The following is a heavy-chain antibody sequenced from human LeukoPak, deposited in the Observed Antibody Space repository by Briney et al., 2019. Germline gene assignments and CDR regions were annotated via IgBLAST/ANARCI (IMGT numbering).Heavy chain of an antibody. CDR2: IYPGDSDT. V-gene: IGHV5-51*01. D-gene: IGHD1-26*01. CDR3: ARRWVGATNFDY. CDR1: GYSFNGYW. J-gene: IGHJ4*02. Sequence: GESLKISCQGSGYSFNGYWIAGVRQKPGKGLEWMGIIYPGDSDTKYSPSFQGQVTISADKSISTAYLQWSSLKASDTAMYYCARRWVGATNFDYWGQGTLVTVSS.